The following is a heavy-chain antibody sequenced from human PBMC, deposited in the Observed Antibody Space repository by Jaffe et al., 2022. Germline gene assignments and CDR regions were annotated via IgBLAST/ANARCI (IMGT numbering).Heavy chain of an antibody. Sequence: EVQLLESGGGLVQPGGSLRLSCAASGFTFSSYAMSWVRQAPGKGLEWVSAISGSGGSTYYADSVKGRFTISRDNSKNTLYLQMNSLRAEDTAVYYCAKDRGYGDYDGTSVFDYWGQGTLVTVSS. CDR3: AKDRGYGDYDGTSVFDY. CDR1: GFTFSSYA. D-gene: IGHD4-17*01. V-gene: IGHV3-23*01. CDR2: ISGSGGST. J-gene: IGHJ4*02.